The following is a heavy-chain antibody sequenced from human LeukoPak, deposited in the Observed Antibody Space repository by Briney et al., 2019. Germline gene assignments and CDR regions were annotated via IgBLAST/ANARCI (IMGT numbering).Heavy chain of an antibody. CDR2: INHSGST. CDR3: ARSNPYYDFWSGVYYYYMDV. V-gene: IGHV4-34*01. Sequence: SETLSLTCAVYGGSFSGYYLSWIRQPPGKGLDWMGEINHSGSTNYNPSLNSRVTISVDTYKNQYSLKMRSVTDAETAVSHCARSNPYYDFWSGVYYYYMDVWGKGTTVTVSS. J-gene: IGHJ6*03. CDR1: GGSFSGYY. D-gene: IGHD3-3*01.